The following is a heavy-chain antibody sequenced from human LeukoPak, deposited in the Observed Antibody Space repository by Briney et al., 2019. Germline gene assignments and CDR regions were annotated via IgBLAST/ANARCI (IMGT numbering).Heavy chain of an antibody. J-gene: IGHJ6*03. Sequence: SETLSLTCTVSGYSISSGYYWGWIRQPPGKGLEWIGEINHSGSTNYNPSLKSRVTISVDTSKNQFSLKLSSVTAADTAVYYCARRVRVAVAGRPVYYYYYMDVWGKGTTVTVSS. CDR3: ARRVRVAVAGRPVYYYYYMDV. D-gene: IGHD6-19*01. CDR1: GYSISSGYY. V-gene: IGHV4-38-2*02. CDR2: INHSGST.